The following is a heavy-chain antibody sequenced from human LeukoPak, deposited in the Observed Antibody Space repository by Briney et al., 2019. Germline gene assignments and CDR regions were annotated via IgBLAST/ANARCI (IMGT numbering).Heavy chain of an antibody. V-gene: IGHV3-33*01. D-gene: IGHD2-2*01. CDR2: IWYDESNQ. Sequence: GGSLRLSCEASGFTFNNYGTHWVRQAPGKGLEWVAIIWYDESNQYYADSVKGRFTISRDNSNNTVYLQMNSLRVDDTAIYYCARDYSSSCLDYWGQGTLVTVSS. J-gene: IGHJ4*02. CDR1: GFTFNNYG. CDR3: ARDYSSSCLDY.